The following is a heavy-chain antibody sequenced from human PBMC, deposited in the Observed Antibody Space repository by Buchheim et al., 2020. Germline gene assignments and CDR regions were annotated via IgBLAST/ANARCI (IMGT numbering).Heavy chain of an antibody. CDR2: IKQDGSEK. D-gene: IGHD3-10*01. V-gene: IGHV3-7*01. CDR1: GFTFSSYW. J-gene: IGHJ6*02. Sequence: VQLVESGGGVVQPGGSLRLSCAASGFTFSSYWMSWVRQAPGKGLEWVANIKQDGSEKYYVDSVKGRFTISRDNAKNSLYLQMNSLRAEDTAVYYCARVYGSGSYYFVGIYYYYGMDVWGQGTT. CDR3: ARVYGSGSYYFVGIYYYYGMDV.